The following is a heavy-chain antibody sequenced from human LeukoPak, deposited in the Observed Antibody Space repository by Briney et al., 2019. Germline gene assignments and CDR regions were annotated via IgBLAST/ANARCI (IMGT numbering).Heavy chain of an antibody. CDR3: AREAPITIFGVVIPTLYYYYYYGMDV. CDR2: FNPSGGST. V-gene: IGHV1-46*01. J-gene: IGHJ6*02. Sequence: ASVKVSCKASGYTFTSYYMHWVRQAPGQGLEWMGIFNPSGGSTSYAQKFQGRVTMTRDTSTSTVYMELSSLRSEDTAVYYCAREAPITIFGVVIPTLYYYYYYGMDVWGQGTTVTVSS. D-gene: IGHD3-3*01. CDR1: GYTFTSYY.